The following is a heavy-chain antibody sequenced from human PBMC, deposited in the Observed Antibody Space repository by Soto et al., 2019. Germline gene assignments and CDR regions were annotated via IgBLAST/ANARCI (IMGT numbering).Heavy chain of an antibody. J-gene: IGHJ6*02. Sequence: GSLRLSCAASGFTFSSYGMHWVRQAPGKGLEWVAVISYDGSNKYYADSVKGRFTISRDNSKNTLYLQMNSLRAEDTAVYYCAKSLTHYGDPDRSSSYYGMDVWGQGTTVTV. CDR2: ISYDGSNK. V-gene: IGHV3-30*18. CDR3: AKSLTHYGDPDRSSSYYGMDV. CDR1: GFTFSSYG. D-gene: IGHD4-17*01.